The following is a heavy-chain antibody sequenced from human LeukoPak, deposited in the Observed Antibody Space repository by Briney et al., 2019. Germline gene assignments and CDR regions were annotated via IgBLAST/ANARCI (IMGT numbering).Heavy chain of an antibody. J-gene: IGHJ4*02. CDR3: ARGFKSSGWFGGPSFDS. Sequence: SETLSLTCTVSGASVRSYYWTWIRQPPGKGLEWIGYFYYSGGTVYNPSLKNRVTISVDTSKNQFSLNLMSVTAADTAFYFCARGFKSSGWFGGPSFDSWGQGSLVTVSS. D-gene: IGHD3-10*01. CDR2: FYYSGGT. CDR1: GASVRSYY. V-gene: IGHV4-59*02.